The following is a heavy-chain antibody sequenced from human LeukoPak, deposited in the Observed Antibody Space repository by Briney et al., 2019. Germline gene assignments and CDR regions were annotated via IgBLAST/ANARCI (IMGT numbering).Heavy chain of an antibody. CDR1: GGTFSSYA. CDR2: TIPIFGTA. Sequence: SVKVSCKASGGTFSSYAISWVRQAPGQGLEWMGGTIPIFGTANYAQKFQGRVTITADESTSTAYMELSSLRSEDTAVYYCARWGSSGYPYYFDYWGQGTLVTVSS. V-gene: IGHV1-69*13. CDR3: ARWGSSGYPYYFDY. J-gene: IGHJ4*02. D-gene: IGHD3-22*01.